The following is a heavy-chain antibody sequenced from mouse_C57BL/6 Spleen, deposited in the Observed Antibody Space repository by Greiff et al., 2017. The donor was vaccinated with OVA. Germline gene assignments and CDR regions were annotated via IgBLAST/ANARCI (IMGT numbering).Heavy chain of an antibody. J-gene: IGHJ1*03. CDR2: INPSTGGT. Sequence: EVQLQQSGPELVKPGASVKISCKASGYSFTGYYMNWVKQSPEKSLEWIGEINPSTGGTTYNQKFKAKATLTVDKSSSTAYMQLKSLTSEDSAVYYGARGGGIYYYGSGYFDVWGTGTTVTVSS. D-gene: IGHD1-1*01. CDR1: GYSFTGYY. V-gene: IGHV1-42*01. CDR3: ARGGGIYYYGSGYFDV.